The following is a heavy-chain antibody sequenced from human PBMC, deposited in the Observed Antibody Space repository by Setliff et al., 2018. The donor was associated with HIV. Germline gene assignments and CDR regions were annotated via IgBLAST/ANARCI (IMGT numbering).Heavy chain of an antibody. CDR1: GGSLNGFY. CDR2: INHRGST. D-gene: IGHD6-6*01. V-gene: IGHV4-34*01. Sequence: SETLSLTCAFYGGSLNGFYWGWIRQSPGKGLEWIGEINHRGSTNYHPSLKSRVTLSADTSKNQVSLRLRSVTAADTAVYYCAREPPHGGEYILTTYYMDVWGKGTTVTVSS. J-gene: IGHJ6*03. CDR3: AREPPHGGEYILTTYYMDV.